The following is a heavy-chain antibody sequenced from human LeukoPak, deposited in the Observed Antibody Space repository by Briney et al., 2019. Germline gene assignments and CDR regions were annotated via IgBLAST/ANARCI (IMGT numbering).Heavy chain of an antibody. J-gene: IGHJ4*02. Sequence: PGGSLRLSCAASGFTFRSYWMSWVRQAPGKGLEWVANIKQDGSEKYYVDSVKGRFTISGDNAKNSLYLQMNSLRAEDTAVYYCANGEVYFDYWGQGTLVTVSS. CDR2: IKQDGSEK. D-gene: IGHD4-17*01. CDR3: ANGEVYFDY. CDR1: GFTFRSYW. V-gene: IGHV3-7*01.